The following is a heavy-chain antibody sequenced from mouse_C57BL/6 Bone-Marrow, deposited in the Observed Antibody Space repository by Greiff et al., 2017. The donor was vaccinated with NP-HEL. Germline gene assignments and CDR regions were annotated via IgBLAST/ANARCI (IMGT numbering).Heavy chain of an antibody. J-gene: IGHJ2*01. D-gene: IGHD1-1*01. CDR2: IDPENGDT. V-gene: IGHV14-4*01. CDR3: TTRCTTVVATDY. CDR1: GFNIKDDY. Sequence: VQLQQSGAELVRPGASVKLSCTASGFNIKDDYMHWVKQRPEQGLEWIGWIDPENGDTEYASKFQGKATITADTSSNTAYLQLSSLTSEDTAVYYCTTRCTTVVATDYWGQGTTLTVSS.